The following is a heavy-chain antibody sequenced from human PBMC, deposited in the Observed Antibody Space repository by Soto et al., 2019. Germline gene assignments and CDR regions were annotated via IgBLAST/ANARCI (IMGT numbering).Heavy chain of an antibody. CDR2: ISYDGSNK. CDR3: ATDYGSGHYYFDD. D-gene: IGHD3-10*01. CDR1: GFTFSSYA. Sequence: GGSLRLSCAASGFTFSSYAMHWVRQAPGKGLEWVAVISYDGSNKYYADSVKGRFTISRDNSKNTLYLQMNSLRAEDTAVYYCATDYGSGHYYFDDWGKGTLVTVSS. V-gene: IGHV3-30-3*01. J-gene: IGHJ4*02.